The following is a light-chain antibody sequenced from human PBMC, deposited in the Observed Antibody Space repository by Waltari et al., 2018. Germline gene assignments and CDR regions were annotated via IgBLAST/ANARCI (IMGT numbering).Light chain of an antibody. Sequence: EIVLTQSPGTLSLSPGERATLSCRASQSVSRTLAWYQQKPGQAPRLLIYGASTRATGIPERVRGGGSGTDFSLTISRLEPEDFAVYYCQHYVSLPATFGQGTKVEIK. CDR3: QHYVSLPAT. J-gene: IGKJ1*01. CDR2: GAS. CDR1: QSVSRT. V-gene: IGKV3-20*01.